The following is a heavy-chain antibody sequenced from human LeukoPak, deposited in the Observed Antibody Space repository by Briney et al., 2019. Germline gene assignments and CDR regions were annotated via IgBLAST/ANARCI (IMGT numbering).Heavy chain of an antibody. CDR2: ISYDGSKK. V-gene: IGHV3-30*18. CDR1: GVIFSTHG. Sequence: GGSLRLSCAASGVIFSTHGRRWVRQAPGKGLEWVSLISYDGSKKYYADSVKGGFTISRENSKSTLYMQMNSLRAEDTAEYYCAKDRHFYGAGTYYKLDYWGQGTLVTVSS. D-gene: IGHD3-10*01. J-gene: IGHJ4*02. CDR3: AKDRHFYGAGTYYKLDY.